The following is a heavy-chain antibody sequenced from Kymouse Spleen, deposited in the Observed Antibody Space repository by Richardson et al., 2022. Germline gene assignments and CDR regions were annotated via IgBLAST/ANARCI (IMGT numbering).Heavy chain of an antibody. D-gene: IGHD5-24*01. V-gene: IGHV3-30*18. Sequence: QVQLVESGGGVVQPGRSLRLSCAASGFTFSSYGMHWVRQAPGKGLEWVAVISYDGSNKYYADSVKGRFTISRDNSKNTLYLQMNSLRAEDTAVYYCAKGDGTFDYWGQGTLVTVSS. CDR2: ISYDGSNK. CDR1: GFTFSSYG. CDR3: AKGDGTFDY. J-gene: IGHJ4*02.